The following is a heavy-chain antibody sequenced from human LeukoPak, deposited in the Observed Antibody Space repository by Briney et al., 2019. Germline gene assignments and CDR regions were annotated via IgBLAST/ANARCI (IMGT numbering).Heavy chain of an antibody. Sequence: ASVKLSCKASGYTFTGYYMHWVRQAPGQGLEWMGWINHNSGGTNYAQNFKGRVTITRDTSISTPYLKLNRLRSDDTAVYYCAGAEYGRIAEGGITHDYWGQGTLVTVSS. V-gene: IGHV1-2*02. CDR3: AGAEYGRIAEGGITHDY. CDR1: GYTFTGYY. J-gene: IGHJ4*02. CDR2: INHNSGGT. D-gene: IGHD6-13*01.